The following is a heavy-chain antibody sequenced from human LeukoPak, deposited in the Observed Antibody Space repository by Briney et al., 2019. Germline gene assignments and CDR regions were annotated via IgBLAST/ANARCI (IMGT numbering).Heavy chain of an antibody. CDR3: ARDSRWLFDYFDH. J-gene: IGHJ4*02. D-gene: IGHD6-13*01. Sequence: GGSLRLSCAASGFTFSSYAMSWVRQAPGKGLEWVSAISGSGGSTYYADSVKGRFTISRDNSKNTLYLQMNSLRAEDTAVYYCARDSRWLFDYFDHWGQGTLVTVSS. V-gene: IGHV3-23*01. CDR2: ISGSGGST. CDR1: GFTFSSYA.